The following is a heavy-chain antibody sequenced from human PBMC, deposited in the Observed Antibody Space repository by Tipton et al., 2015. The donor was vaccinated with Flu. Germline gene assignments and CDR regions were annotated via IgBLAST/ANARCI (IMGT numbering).Heavy chain of an antibody. V-gene: IGHV4-39*07. CDR3: ARDGPDIRRMLY. CDR1: GDSISTSSYY. Sequence: TLSLTCTVSGDSISTSSYYWGWIRQPPGKGLEWIGSVYYTGRTYYNSSLIGRVTISVDTTKNQFSLRLISVTAADTAVYYCARDGPDIRRMLYWGQGALVPVPS. D-gene: IGHD3-9*01. J-gene: IGHJ4*02. CDR2: VYYTGRT.